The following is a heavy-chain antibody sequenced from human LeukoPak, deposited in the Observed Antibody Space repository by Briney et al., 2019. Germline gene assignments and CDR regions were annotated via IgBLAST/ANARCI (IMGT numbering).Heavy chain of an antibody. Sequence: ASVKVSCKASGYTFTTYDINWVRQATGQGLEWMGWMNPNSGNTGYAQKFQGRVTITADESTSTAYMELSSLRSEDTAVYYCARGRRWGDGYNNYFDYWGQGTLVTVSS. D-gene: IGHD5-24*01. CDR2: MNPNSGNT. J-gene: IGHJ4*02. V-gene: IGHV1-8*01. CDR3: ARGRRWGDGYNNYFDY. CDR1: GYTFTTYD.